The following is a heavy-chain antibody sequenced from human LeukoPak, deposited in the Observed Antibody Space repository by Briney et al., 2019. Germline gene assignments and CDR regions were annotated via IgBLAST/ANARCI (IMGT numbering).Heavy chain of an antibody. J-gene: IGHJ4*02. CDR3: ARGRRTGDRGYYFDY. Sequence: GGSLRLSCAASGFTFSSYSMTWVHQSPGKGLEWVSSISRNSGYIYYTDSMKGRLTISRDNANNSLYLQMNNLRAEDTAMYYCARGRRTGDRGYYFDYWGQGTLVTVSS. V-gene: IGHV3-21*01. D-gene: IGHD7-27*01. CDR1: GFTFSSYS. CDR2: ISRNSGYI.